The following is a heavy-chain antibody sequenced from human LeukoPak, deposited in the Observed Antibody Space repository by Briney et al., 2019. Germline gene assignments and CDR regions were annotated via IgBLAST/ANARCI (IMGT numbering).Heavy chain of an antibody. CDR2: IYTSGST. CDR3: ARGDYDYLSGTYSFDL. D-gene: IGHD3-16*01. J-gene: IGHJ5*02. V-gene: IGHV4-61*02. CDR1: GGSISNGSYY. Sequence: PSETLSLTCTVSGGSISNGSYYWSWIRQPAGKGLEWIGRIYTSGSTNYNPSLKSRVTMSVNTSQNQFSLRLTSVTAADTAFYYCARGDYDYLSGTYSFDLWGQGIRVTVSS.